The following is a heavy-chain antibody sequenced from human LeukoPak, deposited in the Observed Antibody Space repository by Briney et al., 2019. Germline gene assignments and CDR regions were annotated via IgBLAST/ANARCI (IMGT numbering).Heavy chain of an antibody. CDR1: GGSISSYY. CDR3: ARYSDFAREVDY. CDR2: IYYSGST. V-gene: IGHV4-59*01. Sequence: PSETLSLTCTVSGGSISSYYWSWIRQPPGKGLEWIGYIYYSGSTNYNPSLKSRVTISVDTSKNQFSLKLSSVTAADTAVYYCARYSDFAREVDYWGQGTLVTVSS. D-gene: IGHD4-11*01. J-gene: IGHJ4*02.